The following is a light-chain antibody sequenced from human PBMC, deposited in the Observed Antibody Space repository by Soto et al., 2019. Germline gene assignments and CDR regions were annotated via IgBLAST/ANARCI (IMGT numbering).Light chain of an antibody. Sequence: QSVLTQPPSASGSPGQSVAISCTGTSSDVGGYNYVSWYHQHPGKAPKLMIYEVNKRPPGLPDRFSGSKSGNTASLTVSGLQAEHEADYYCSSYAGSTNVFGTGTKVTVL. V-gene: IGLV2-8*01. CDR3: SSYAGSTNV. CDR2: EVN. J-gene: IGLJ1*01. CDR1: SSDVGGYNY.